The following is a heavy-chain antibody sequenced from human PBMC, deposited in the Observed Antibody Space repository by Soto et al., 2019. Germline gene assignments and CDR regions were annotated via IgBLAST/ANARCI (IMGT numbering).Heavy chain of an antibody. D-gene: IGHD5-18*01. Sequence: GGSLRLSCAASGFIFSSYGMHWVRQAPGKGLEWVAVIWYDGSNEFYADSVKGRFTISRDNSKNTLYLQMNSLRAEDTAVYYCARELAEGRGYSYGHYYYYGMDVWGQGTTVTVSS. CDR2: IWYDGSNE. V-gene: IGHV3-33*01. CDR3: ARELAEGRGYSYGHYYYYGMDV. CDR1: GFIFSSYG. J-gene: IGHJ6*02.